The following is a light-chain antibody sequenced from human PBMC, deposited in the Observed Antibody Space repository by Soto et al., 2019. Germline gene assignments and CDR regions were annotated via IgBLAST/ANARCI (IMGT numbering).Light chain of an antibody. CDR2: AAS. Sequence: IQLTQTPKSLSASVGDVVTITCRVRGLMSIYLNWYQQKPGQAPRLLINAASTLQSGVTTRFRGSRSGRDFTLTIADLQPEDMATYYCQQSYNYTWTFGQGTKVEIK. CDR1: GLMSIY. CDR3: QQSYNYTWT. J-gene: IGKJ1*01. V-gene: IGKV1-39*01.